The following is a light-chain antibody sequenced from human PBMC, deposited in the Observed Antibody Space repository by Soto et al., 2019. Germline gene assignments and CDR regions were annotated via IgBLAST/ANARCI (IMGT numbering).Light chain of an antibody. Sequence: VLTQPASVSGSPGQSITISCTGTSSDVGGYNYVSWYQQLPGKAPKLMIYDVSDRPSGVSNRFSGSKSGNTASLTISGLQAEDEADYYCSSYTSSSLYVFGTGTKVTVL. CDR2: DVS. CDR1: SSDVGGYNY. V-gene: IGLV2-14*01. J-gene: IGLJ1*01. CDR3: SSYTSSSLYV.